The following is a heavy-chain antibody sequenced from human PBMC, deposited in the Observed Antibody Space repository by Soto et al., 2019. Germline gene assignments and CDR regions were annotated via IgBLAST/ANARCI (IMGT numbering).Heavy chain of an antibody. CDR3: AGTTGATYYYLYSDMVE. CDR1: RSSISSSSYY. V-gene: IGHV4-39*01. D-gene: IGHD4-4*01. Sequence: TSETLSLTCTVSRSSISSSSYYWGWIRQPPGKGLEWIGSIYYSGSTYYNPSLKSRVTISVDTSKNQFSLKLSSVTATDTSVYYCAGTTGATYYYLYSDMVEWGQGIMLAVFS. CDR2: IYYSGST. J-gene: IGHJ6*02.